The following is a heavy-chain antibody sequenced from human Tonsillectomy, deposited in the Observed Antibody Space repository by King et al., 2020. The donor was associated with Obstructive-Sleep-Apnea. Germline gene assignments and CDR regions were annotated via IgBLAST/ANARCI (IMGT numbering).Heavy chain of an antibody. CDR1: GFTVSSNY. CDR2: ILSDGNT. D-gene: IGHD3-22*01. CDR3: ARFTYYYDASGYRD. J-gene: IGHJ4*02. Sequence: QLVQSGGGLVQPGGSLRLSCAASGFTVSSNYMSWVRQAPGKGLEWVSCILSDGNTFHADSGKGRFTISRDNSKNTVYFQMNSLRAEDTAVYYCARFTYYYDASGYRDWGQGALVTVSS. V-gene: IGHV3-66*01.